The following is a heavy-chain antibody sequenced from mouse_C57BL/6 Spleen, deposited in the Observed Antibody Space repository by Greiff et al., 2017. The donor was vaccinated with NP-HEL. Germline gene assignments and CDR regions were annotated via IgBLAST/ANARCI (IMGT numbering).Heavy chain of an antibody. V-gene: IGHV3-6*01. D-gene: IGHD3-3*01. CDR1: GYSITSGYY. J-gene: IGHJ2*01. CDR2: ISYDGSN. Sequence: EVQLQESGPGLVKPSQSLSLTCSVTGYSITSGYYWNWIRQFPGNKLEWMGYISYDGSNNYNPSLKNRISITRDTSKNQFFLKLNSVTTEDTATYYCAREEGPHYFDYWGQGTTLTVSS. CDR3: AREEGPHYFDY.